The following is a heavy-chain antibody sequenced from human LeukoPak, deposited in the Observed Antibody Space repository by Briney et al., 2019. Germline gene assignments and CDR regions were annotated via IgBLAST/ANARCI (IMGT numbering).Heavy chain of an antibody. CDR2: MNPINGNT. J-gene: IGHJ6*03. D-gene: IGHD3-3*01. Sequence: ASVKVSCKASGYTFTNYDVNWVRQATGQGLERMGWMNPINGNTAYGQKFQGRVTLTRDTSRDTAYMDLSSLGPDDTAVYFCARGISSRQIGYYFMDVWGKGTTVTVSS. CDR3: ARGISSRQIGYYFMDV. V-gene: IGHV1-8*01. CDR1: GYTFTNYD.